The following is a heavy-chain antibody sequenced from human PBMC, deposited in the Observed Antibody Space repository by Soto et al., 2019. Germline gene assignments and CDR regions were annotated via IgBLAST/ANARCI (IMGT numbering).Heavy chain of an antibody. Sequence: PGGSLRLSCATSGFMFRNYAMHCVRQAPGKGLEWVEFVSANADGTFYADSVKGRFSISRDNSKTILYLQMNNLRVEDTAIYYCSTGLLSFDFWGPLTLSTVSS. D-gene: IGHD2-15*01. CDR2: VSANADGT. CDR3: STGLLSFDF. J-gene: IGHJ4*02. CDR1: GFMFRNYA. V-gene: IGHV3-23*01.